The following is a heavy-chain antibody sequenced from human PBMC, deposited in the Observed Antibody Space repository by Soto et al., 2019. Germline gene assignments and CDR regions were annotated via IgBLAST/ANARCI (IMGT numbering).Heavy chain of an antibody. CDR3: AGVDSSSWPGPFDY. V-gene: IGHV1-18*01. J-gene: IGHJ4*02. CDR1: GYTFTSYG. CDR2: ISAYNGNT. Sequence: QVPLVQSGAEVKKPGASVKVSCKASGYTFTSYGISWVRQAPGQGLEWMGWISAYNGNTNYAQKLQGRVTMTTDTTTSTAYKEVRSLRSDDTAVYYWAGVDSSSWPGPFDYWGQGTLVTVSS. D-gene: IGHD6-13*01.